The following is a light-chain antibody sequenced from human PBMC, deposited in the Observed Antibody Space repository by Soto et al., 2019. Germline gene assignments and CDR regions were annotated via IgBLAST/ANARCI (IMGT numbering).Light chain of an antibody. CDR2: EVS. J-gene: IGLJ2*01. V-gene: IGLV2-14*01. CDR3: SSYASSSTVL. Sequence: QSALTQPASVSGSPGQSITISCTGSSSDVGAYDYLSWYQQHPGKVPRLLIYEVSNRPSGVSHRFSGSKSGNTASLTISGLQAEDEADYYCSSYASSSTVLFGGGTKVTVL. CDR1: SSDVGAYDY.